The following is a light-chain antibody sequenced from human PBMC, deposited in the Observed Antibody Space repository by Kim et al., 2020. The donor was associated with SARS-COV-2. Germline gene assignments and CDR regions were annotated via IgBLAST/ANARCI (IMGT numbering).Light chain of an antibody. V-gene: IGKV1-39*01. CDR1: QGISSY. CDR3: QQSYSTPPYP. J-gene: IGKJ2*01. Sequence: ATVGDRVTITCRASQGISSYLNWYQQKPGRAPKLLIYAASSLQSGVPSRFSGSGSGTDFTLTISSLQPEDFATYYWQQSYSTPPYPFGQGTKLEF. CDR2: AAS.